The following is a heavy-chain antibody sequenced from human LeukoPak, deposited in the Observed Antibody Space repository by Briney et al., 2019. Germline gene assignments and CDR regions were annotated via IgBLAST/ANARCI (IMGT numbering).Heavy chain of an antibody. Sequence: GGSLRLSCVASGFTFSIHWMTWVRQAPGKGLEWVSAISGSGGSTYYADSVKGRFTISRDNSKNTLYLQMNSLRAEDTAVYYCAKERGLSGWYSAYWGQGTLVTVSS. D-gene: IGHD6-19*01. CDR2: ISGSGGST. CDR1: GFTFSIHW. CDR3: AKERGLSGWYSAY. J-gene: IGHJ4*02. V-gene: IGHV3-23*01.